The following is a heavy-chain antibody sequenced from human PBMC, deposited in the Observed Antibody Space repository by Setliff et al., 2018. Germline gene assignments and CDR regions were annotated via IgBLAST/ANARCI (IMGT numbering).Heavy chain of an antibody. D-gene: IGHD1-26*01. CDR1: GDSISSSNW. CDR3: ARSSYSGSYLNV. V-gene: IGHV4-4*02. J-gene: IGHJ6*02. CDR2: IYHSGST. Sequence: SQTLSLTCAVSGDSISSSNWWNWVRQPPGKGLEWIGEIYHSGSTKYNPSLKSRVTISVDKSKNQFSLKLSSVTAADTAVYYCARSSYSGSYLNVWGQGTTVTVSS.